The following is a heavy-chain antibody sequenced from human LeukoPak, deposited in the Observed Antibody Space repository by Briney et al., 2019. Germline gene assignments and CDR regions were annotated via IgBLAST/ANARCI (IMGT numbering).Heavy chain of an antibody. J-gene: IGHJ5*02. CDR1: RFTFSTYT. CDR3: TRYSHGYWGWFDP. V-gene: IGHV3-21*01. Sequence: GGSLRLSCAASRFTFSTYTMNWVRQIPGRGLEWVSCISSDSTYIHYADSVKGRFTISRDNAKKSLSLEMNSLRAEDTAVYYCTRYSHGYWGWFDPWGQGTLVTVSS. D-gene: IGHD5-18*01. CDR2: ISSDSTYI.